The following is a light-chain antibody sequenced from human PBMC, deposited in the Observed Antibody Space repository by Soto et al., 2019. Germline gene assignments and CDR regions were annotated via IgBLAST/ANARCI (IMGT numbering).Light chain of an antibody. CDR1: QSISSY. Sequence: DIQMTQSPSSLSASVGDRVTITCRASQSISSYLNWYQQKPGKAHKLLIYAASSLQSGVPSRFSGSGAGTDFTLTISSLQPEDFATYYCQQSYSTPPWTFGQGPKVEIK. CDR2: AAS. V-gene: IGKV1-39*01. CDR3: QQSYSTPPWT. J-gene: IGKJ1*01.